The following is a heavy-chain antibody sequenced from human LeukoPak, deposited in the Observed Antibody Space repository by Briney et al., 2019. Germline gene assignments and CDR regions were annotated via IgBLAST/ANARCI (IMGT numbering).Heavy chain of an antibody. Sequence: GGSLRLPCVASGVTLSNYAMSWARQAPGKGLEWVSGISSSGSGCNTYYADSVKGRFTISRDSSRNTLFLHMNTVRAEDTGIYYCAKDRTVGAAYWYFDLWGRGTLVSVSS. D-gene: IGHD4-23*01. CDR3: AKDRTVGAAYWYFDL. V-gene: IGHV3-23*01. CDR2: ISSSGSGCNT. CDR1: GVTLSNYA. J-gene: IGHJ2*01.